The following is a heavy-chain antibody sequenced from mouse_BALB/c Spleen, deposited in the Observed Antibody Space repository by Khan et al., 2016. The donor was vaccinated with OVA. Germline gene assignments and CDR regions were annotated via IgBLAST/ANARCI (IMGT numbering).Heavy chain of an antibody. D-gene: IGHD2-14*01. V-gene: IGHV3-8*02. CDR3: ARSTYRYSFVY. J-gene: IGHJ3*01. CDR1: GDSITSGY. Sequence: EVKLLESGPSLVKPSQTLSLTCYVTGDSITSGYWNWIRKFPGNKLEYMGYIIYTGYTYYNPSLQSRLSITRHTSKNQYYLQLNYVSDEDSSAYFCARSTYRYSFVYWGHWTLVTVSA. CDR2: IIYTGYT.